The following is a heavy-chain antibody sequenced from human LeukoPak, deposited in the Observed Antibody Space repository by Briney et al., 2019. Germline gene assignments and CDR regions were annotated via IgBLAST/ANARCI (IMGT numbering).Heavy chain of an antibody. Sequence: PGRSLRLSCAASGFTFSSYGMHWVRQAPGKGLEWVAVIWYDGSNKYYADSVKGRFTISRDNSKNTLYLQMNSLRAEDTAVYYCARDQDSSGWYYTLDHWGQGTLVTVSS. J-gene: IGHJ4*02. V-gene: IGHV3-33*01. D-gene: IGHD6-19*01. CDR2: IWYDGSNK. CDR3: ARDQDSSGWYYTLDH. CDR1: GFTFSSYG.